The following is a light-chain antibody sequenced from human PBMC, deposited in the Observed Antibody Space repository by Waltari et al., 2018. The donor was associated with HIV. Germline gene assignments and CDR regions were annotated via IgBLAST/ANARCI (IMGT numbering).Light chain of an antibody. CDR1: SSNIGSNY. Sequence: QSVLTQPPSASGTPGQRVTISCSGSSSNIGSNYIYWYQQPPRTAPKLLIYRNKQRPTGVPDRFSGATSGTSASLAISGLRSEDEADYSCAAWDDSLSGWVFGGGTKLTVL. J-gene: IGLJ3*02. V-gene: IGLV1-47*01. CDR3: AAWDDSLSGWV. CDR2: RNK.